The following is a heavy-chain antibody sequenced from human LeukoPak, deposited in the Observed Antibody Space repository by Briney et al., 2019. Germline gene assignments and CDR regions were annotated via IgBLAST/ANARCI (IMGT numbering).Heavy chain of an antibody. CDR3: ARDSSLATITYAFDI. CDR2: ISPSGGST. Sequence: GASVKVSCKASGYTFTSYYMHWVRQAPGQGLEWMGIISPSGGSTSYAQKFQGRVTMTRDTSTSTVYMELSSLRSEDTAVYYCARDSSLATITYAFDIWGQGTMVTVSS. V-gene: IGHV1-46*01. D-gene: IGHD5-12*01. CDR1: GYTFTSYY. J-gene: IGHJ3*02.